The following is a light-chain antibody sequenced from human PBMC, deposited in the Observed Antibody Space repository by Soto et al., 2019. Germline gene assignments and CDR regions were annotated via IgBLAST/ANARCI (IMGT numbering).Light chain of an antibody. CDR2: DAF. Sequence: DIQMTQSPSSLSAFVGDSITITCQASQDIKIYLNWYQHKPGKAPKLLIYDAFKSDTGVPSRFSGSGSGTDFTFTINNLQPEDIATYFCQQYDSLPPTFGGGTRV. CDR1: QDIKIY. J-gene: IGKJ4*01. V-gene: IGKV1-33*01. CDR3: QQYDSLPPT.